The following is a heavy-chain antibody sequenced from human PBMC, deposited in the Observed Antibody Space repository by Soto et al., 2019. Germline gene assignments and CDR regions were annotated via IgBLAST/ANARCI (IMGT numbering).Heavy chain of an antibody. V-gene: IGHV1-69*13. CDR2: IIPIFCTA. CDR1: RCTFSSYA. Sequence: ASVKVSCKASRCTFSSYAISWLRQAPGQGLEWMGGIIPIFCTANYAQKLQGRVTITADESTSTAYMELSSLRSEDTAVYYCARGHGTMVRGVTRYDYYGMDVWGQGTTVTVSS. J-gene: IGHJ6*02. CDR3: ARGHGTMVRGVTRYDYYGMDV. D-gene: IGHD3-10*01.